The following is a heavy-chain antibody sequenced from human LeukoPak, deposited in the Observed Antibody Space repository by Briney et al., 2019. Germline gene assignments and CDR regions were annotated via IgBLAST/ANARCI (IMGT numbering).Heavy chain of an antibody. CDR3: ARGLVPAAVEFDY. CDR1: GFTFSNYE. CDR2: ISSSSKYI. Sequence: GGSLRLSCAASGFTFSNYEMNWVRQAPGKGLEWVSSISSSSKYIYYADSVKGRFTNSRDNAKNSLYLQMNSLRAEDTATYYCARGLVPAAVEFDYWGQGTLVTVSS. J-gene: IGHJ4*02. V-gene: IGHV3-21*01. D-gene: IGHD2-2*01.